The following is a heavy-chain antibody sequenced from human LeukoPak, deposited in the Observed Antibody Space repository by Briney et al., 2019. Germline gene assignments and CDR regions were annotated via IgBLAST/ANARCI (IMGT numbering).Heavy chain of an antibody. CDR3: AKGGFGNWFDP. V-gene: IGHV3-23*01. J-gene: IGHJ5*02. CDR1: GFTFSSSA. Sequence: GGSLRLSCAASGFTFSSSAMSWVRQVPGKGLEWVSGISGSGGSTYYADSVKGRFTISRDNSKNTLYLQMNSLRAEDTAVYYCAKGGFGNWFDPWGQGTLVTVSS. CDR2: ISGSGGST. D-gene: IGHD2-15*01.